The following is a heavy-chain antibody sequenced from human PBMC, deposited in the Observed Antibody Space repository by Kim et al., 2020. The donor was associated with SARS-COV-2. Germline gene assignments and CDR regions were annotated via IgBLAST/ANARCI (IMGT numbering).Heavy chain of an antibody. D-gene: IGHD2-2*01. J-gene: IGHJ6*02. CDR2: ISYDGSNK. V-gene: IGHV3-33*05. CDR1: GFTFSSYG. CDR3: ARDGIVVVPAAKYYYYYGMDV. Sequence: GGSLRLSCAASGFTFSSYGMHWVRQAPGKGLEWVAVISYDGSNKYYADSVKGRFTISRDNSKNTLYLQMNRRRAEETAVYYCARDGIVVVPAAKYYYYYGMDVWGQGTTVTVSS.